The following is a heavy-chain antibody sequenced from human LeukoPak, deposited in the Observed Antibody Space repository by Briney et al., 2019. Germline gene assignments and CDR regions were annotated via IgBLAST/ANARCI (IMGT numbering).Heavy chain of an antibody. Sequence: GASVKVSCKASGYTFTGYYMHWERQAPGQGLEWMGWINPNSGGTNYAQKFQGRVTMTRDTSISTAYMELSRLRSDDTAVYYCARAHAPLGDYGFGYWGQGTLVTVSS. CDR3: ARAHAPLGDYGFGY. D-gene: IGHD4-17*01. CDR1: GYTFTGYY. V-gene: IGHV1-2*02. CDR2: INPNSGGT. J-gene: IGHJ4*02.